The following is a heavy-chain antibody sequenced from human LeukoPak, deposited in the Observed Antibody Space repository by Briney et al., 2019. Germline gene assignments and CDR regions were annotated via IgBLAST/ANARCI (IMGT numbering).Heavy chain of an antibody. CDR2: IYYSGST. CDR1: GGSISSHTYH. D-gene: IGHD6-13*01. Sequence: SETLSLTCTVSGGSISSHTYHWGWIRQPPGKGLEWIGSIYYSGSTNYNPSLKSRVTISVDTSKNQFSLKLSSVTAADTAVYYCAREGGLSTWSTYYYYMDVWGKGTTVTVSS. CDR3: AREGGLSTWSTYYYYMDV. J-gene: IGHJ6*03. V-gene: IGHV4-39*07.